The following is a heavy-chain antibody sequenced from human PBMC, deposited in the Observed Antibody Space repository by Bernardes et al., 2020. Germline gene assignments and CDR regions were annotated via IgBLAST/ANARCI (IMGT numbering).Heavy chain of an antibody. Sequence: SETLSLTCAVYGGSFSGSYWSWIRQLPGPGLAWIGELNHSGSTNYNPSLKSRVTISVDTSKNQFSLKLSSVTAADTAVYYCARKAKDIVVVPAAYGGIFDYWGQGNLVTVSA. V-gene: IGHV4-34*01. CDR2: LNHSGST. D-gene: IGHD2-2*01. CDR1: GGSFSGSY. CDR3: ARKAKDIVVVPAAYGGIFDY. J-gene: IGHJ4*02.